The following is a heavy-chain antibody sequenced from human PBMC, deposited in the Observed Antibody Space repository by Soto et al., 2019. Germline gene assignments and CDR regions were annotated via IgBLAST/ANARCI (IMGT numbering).Heavy chain of an antibody. CDR1: GFTFKNYN. Sequence: GGSLRLSCAASGFTFKNYNMNWVRQAPGKGLEWVSSIGGTDTFTYYADSVKGRFSISRDNAKNTLYLQMNSLRAEDTAVYYWAREYYYDSSYYFDYWGQGTLVTVSS. J-gene: IGHJ4*02. CDR2: IGGTDTFT. D-gene: IGHD3-22*01. V-gene: IGHV3-21*04. CDR3: AREYYYDSSYYFDY.